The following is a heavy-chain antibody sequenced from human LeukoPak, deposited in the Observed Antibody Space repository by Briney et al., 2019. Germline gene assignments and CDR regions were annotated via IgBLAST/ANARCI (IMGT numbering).Heavy chain of an antibody. CDR1: GFTFSSYV. V-gene: IGHV3-48*04. D-gene: IGHD2-21*02. Sequence: QPGGSLRLSCAASGFTFSSYVMHWVRQAPGKGLEWVSYISSSGSTIYYADSVKGRFTISRDNAKNSLYLQMNSLRAEDTAVYYCATRSIDSGVVTAQTVVDYWGQGTLVTVSS. CDR2: ISSSGSTI. CDR3: ATRSIDSGVVTAQTVVDY. J-gene: IGHJ4*02.